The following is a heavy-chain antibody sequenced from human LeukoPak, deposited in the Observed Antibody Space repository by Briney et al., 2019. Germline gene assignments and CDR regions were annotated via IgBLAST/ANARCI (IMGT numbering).Heavy chain of an antibody. Sequence: GGSLRLSCAASGFTFSMYAMNWVRQAPGKGLEWVSAISGSGGSTYYADSVKGRFTISRDNSKNTLYLQMNSLRAEDTSLYYCAKGPKWELQDYWGQGTLVTVSS. CDR1: GFTFSMYA. J-gene: IGHJ4*02. CDR3: AKGPKWELQDY. D-gene: IGHD1-26*01. CDR2: ISGSGGST. V-gene: IGHV3-23*01.